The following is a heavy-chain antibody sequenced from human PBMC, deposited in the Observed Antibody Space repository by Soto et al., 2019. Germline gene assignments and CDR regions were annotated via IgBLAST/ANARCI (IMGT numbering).Heavy chain of an antibody. J-gene: IGHJ5*02. CDR2: ISYDGNNK. D-gene: IGHD5-18*01. CDR3: ARDGERGYSYGYWFEP. V-gene: IGHV3-30-3*01. CDR1: GFTFSTYS. Sequence: PGWSLRLSCAASGFTFSTYSMHLVRQAPGKGLEWVALISYDGNNKYYADSVKGRFTISRDNSKNTLYLQMNSLRAEDTAVFHCARDGERGYSYGYWFEPWGQGTLVTVS.